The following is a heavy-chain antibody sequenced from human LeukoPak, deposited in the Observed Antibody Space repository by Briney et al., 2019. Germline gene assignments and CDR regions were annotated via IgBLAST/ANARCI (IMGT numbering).Heavy chain of an antibody. CDR3: AGTLRDYGDYGLT. V-gene: IGHV3-33*01. Sequence: PGGSLRLSCAASGFTFSSYGMHWVRQAPGKGLEWVAVIWYDGSNKYYADSVKGRFTISRDNSKNTLYLQMNSLRAEGTAVYYCAGTLRDYGDYGLTWGQGTLVTVSS. J-gene: IGHJ5*02. D-gene: IGHD4-17*01. CDR1: GFTFSSYG. CDR2: IWYDGSNK.